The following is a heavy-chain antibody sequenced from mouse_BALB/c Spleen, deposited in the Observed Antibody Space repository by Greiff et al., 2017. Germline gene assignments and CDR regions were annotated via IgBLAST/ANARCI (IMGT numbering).Heavy chain of an antibody. Sequence: EVHLVESGGGLVQPKGSLKLSCAASGFTFNTYAMNWVRQAPGKGLEWVARIRSKSNNYATYYADSVKDRFTISRDDSQSMLYLQMNNLKTEDTAMYYCVREGEAFYAMDDWGQGTSVTVSS. V-gene: IGHV10-1*02. CDR3: VREGEAFYAMDD. CDR2: IRSKSNNYAT. J-gene: IGHJ4*01. CDR1: GFTFNTYA.